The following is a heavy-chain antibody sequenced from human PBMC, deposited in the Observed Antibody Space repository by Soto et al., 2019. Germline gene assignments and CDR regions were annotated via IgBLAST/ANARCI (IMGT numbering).Heavy chain of an antibody. V-gene: IGHV4-34*01. CDR1: GGSFSGYY. D-gene: IGHD3-16*02. J-gene: IGHJ6*03. CDR2: INHSGST. Sequence: SETLSLTCAVYGGSFSGYYWSWIRQPPGKGLEWIGEINHSGSTNYNPSLKSRVTISVDTSKNQSSLKLSSVTAADTAVYYCARFLLGELSLYLFYCWDVWGKVPTVT. CDR3: ARFLLGELSLYLFYCWDV.